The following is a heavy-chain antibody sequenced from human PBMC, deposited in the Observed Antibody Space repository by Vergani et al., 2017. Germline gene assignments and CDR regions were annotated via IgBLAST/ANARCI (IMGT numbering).Heavy chain of an antibody. V-gene: IGHV4-34*01. D-gene: IGHD4-11*01. Sequence: QVQLQQWGGGLLKPSETLSLTCVVNGGSFTSYHWTWIRQSPGEGLEWVGDIDHTGRPDYNPSLKSRLTMSVDKSRNQFSLTLNSVTATDTAIYFCARVNTETNGQLYYYYYMDVWGQGTAVTGSS. CDR1: GGSFTSYH. CDR3: ARVNTETNGQLYYYYYMDV. J-gene: IGHJ6*03. CDR2: IDHTGRP.